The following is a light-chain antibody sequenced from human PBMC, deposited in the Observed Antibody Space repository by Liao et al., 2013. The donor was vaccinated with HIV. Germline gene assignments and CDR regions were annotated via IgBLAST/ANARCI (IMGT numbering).Light chain of an antibody. J-gene: IGLJ2*01. CDR2: KDS. V-gene: IGLV3-25*02. Sequence: SYELTQPPSVSVSPGQTARITCSGDALPKQYAYWYQQKPGQAPVLVIYKDSERPSGIPDRFSGSSSGTTVTLTISGTQAMDEADYYCQAWDSSTVIFGGGTKLTVL. CDR3: QAWDSSTVI. CDR1: ALPKQY.